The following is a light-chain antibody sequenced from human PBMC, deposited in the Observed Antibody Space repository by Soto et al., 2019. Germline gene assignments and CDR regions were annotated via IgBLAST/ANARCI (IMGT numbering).Light chain of an antibody. V-gene: IGLV3-1*01. CDR3: QAWDRSVV. CDR1: KLGGKY. J-gene: IGLJ2*01. Sequence: SYELTQPPSVSVSPGQTATMTCSGDKLGGKYVCWYQQKPGQSPVLVIYYDSKRPSGIPERFSGSNSGNTATLTISGTQAMDEADYYCQAWDRSVVFGGGTKLTVL. CDR2: YDS.